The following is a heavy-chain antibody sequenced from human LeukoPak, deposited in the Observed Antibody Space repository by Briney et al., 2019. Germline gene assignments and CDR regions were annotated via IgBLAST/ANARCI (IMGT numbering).Heavy chain of an antibody. D-gene: IGHD4-17*01. CDR1: GGSISSHY. Sequence: SETLSLTCTVSGGSISSHYWSWIWQPPGKGLEWIGLIYYSGSTNYNPSLKSRVTMSVDTSKNQFSLKLSSVTAADTAVYYCERDYGDYVGAFDIWGQGTMVTVSS. CDR3: ERDYGDYVGAFDI. CDR2: IYYSGST. V-gene: IGHV4-59*11. J-gene: IGHJ3*02.